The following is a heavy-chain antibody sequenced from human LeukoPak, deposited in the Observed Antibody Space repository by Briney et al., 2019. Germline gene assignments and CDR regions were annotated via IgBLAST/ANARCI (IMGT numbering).Heavy chain of an antibody. CDR3: AKASAAVSLIYYFDY. V-gene: IGHV3-21*01. CDR1: GFTFSSYS. D-gene: IGHD2-15*01. J-gene: IGHJ4*02. CDR2: ISSSSSYI. Sequence: GGSLRLSCAASGFTFSSYSMNWVRQAPGKGLEWVSSISSSSSYIYYADSVKGRFTISRDNAKNSLYLRMNSLRAEDTAVYYCAKASAAVSLIYYFDYWGQGTLVTVSS.